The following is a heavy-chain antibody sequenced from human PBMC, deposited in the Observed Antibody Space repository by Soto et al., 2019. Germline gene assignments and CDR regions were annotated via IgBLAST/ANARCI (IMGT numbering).Heavy chain of an antibody. V-gene: IGHV3-7*01. CDR2: IKGDGSEK. Sequence: EVQLVESGGGLVQPGGSLRLSCAASGFTFRTYWMNWVRQAPGKGLEGVADIKGDGSEKYYVDPVKGRFSISRDNARNSLYLEMNSVRAEDKAVYYCARSLIRGQGALVTVSS. CDR1: GFTFRTYW. J-gene: IGHJ4*02. CDR3: ARSLI.